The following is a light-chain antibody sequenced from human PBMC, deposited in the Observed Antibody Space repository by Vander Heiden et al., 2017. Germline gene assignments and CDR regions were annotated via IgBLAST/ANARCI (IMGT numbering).Light chain of an antibody. J-gene: IGKJ4*01. Sequence: EIVMTQSPATLSVSPGERATLSCRASQSVSNNLAWYQQKPGQAPRLLIYGASTRATGIPARFSGSGSGTEFTLTISSLQSEDLAVYYCQHDEIRPLTFGGGTKVEIK. CDR3: QHDEIRPLT. V-gene: IGKV3-15*01. CDR2: GAS. CDR1: QSVSNN.